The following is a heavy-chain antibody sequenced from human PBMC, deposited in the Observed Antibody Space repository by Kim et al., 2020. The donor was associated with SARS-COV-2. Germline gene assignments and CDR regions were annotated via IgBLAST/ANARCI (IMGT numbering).Heavy chain of an antibody. CDR2: T. J-gene: IGHJ4*02. Sequence: TKYSQNVQGRVTITRDTSANTAYMDLRSLTFEDTAIYYCARDMNPTVYDYWGQGTLVTVSS. V-gene: IGHV1-3*01. D-gene: IGHD4-4*01. CDR3: ARDMNPTVYDY.